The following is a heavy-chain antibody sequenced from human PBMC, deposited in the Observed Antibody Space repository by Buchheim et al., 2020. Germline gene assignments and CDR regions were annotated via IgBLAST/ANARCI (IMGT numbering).Heavy chain of an antibody. V-gene: IGHV1-69*02. J-gene: IGHJ4*02. D-gene: IGHD3-22*01. CDR2: IIPILGIA. Sequence: QAQLVQSGAEVKKPGSSVKVSCKASGGTFSSYTISWVRQAPGQGLEWMGRIIPILGIANYAQKFQGRVTITADKSTSTAYMELSSLRSEDTAVYYCARRYYYDSSGYYDGPFDYWGQGTL. CDR1: GGTFSSYT. CDR3: ARRYYYDSSGYYDGPFDY.